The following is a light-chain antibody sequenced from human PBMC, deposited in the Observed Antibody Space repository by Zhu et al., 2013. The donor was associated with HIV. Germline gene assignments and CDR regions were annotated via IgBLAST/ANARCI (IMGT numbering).Light chain of an antibody. V-gene: IGKV1-9*01. CDR2: AAS. CDR3: QQTKSYPFS. CDR1: QDIGRY. J-gene: IGKJ3*01. Sequence: DIQLTQSPSFVSASVRDRVTITCRASQDIGRYLAWYQQRPGKAPELLVYAASTLQDGVPSRFAGRGSGTEFTLTITGLQPEDFATYYCQQTKSYPFSFGPGTKV.